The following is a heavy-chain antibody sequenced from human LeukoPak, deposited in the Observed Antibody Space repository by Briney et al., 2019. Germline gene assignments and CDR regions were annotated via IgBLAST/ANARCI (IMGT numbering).Heavy chain of an antibody. CDR2: ISNNGGST. CDR3: VKSQRMVVVITTFDS. J-gene: IGHJ4*02. Sequence: PGGSLRLSRSASGFTFSNFAMHWVRQAPGKGLEYVSVISNNGGSTYYVDSVKGRFTISRDNSRNTLYLQMSSLRADDTAMYYCVKSQRMVVVITTFDSWGQGTLVTVSS. D-gene: IGHD3-22*01. V-gene: IGHV3-64D*06. CDR1: GFTFSNFA.